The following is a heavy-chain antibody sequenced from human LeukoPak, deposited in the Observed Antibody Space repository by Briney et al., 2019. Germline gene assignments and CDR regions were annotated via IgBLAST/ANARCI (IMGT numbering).Heavy chain of an antibody. CDR1: DESFSGYY. D-gene: IGHD3-10*01. CDR2: IDHSGST. Sequence: PSETLSLTCAVYDESFSGYYSSWIRQPPRKGLEWIGEIDHSGSTNYNPSLQSRVTISVDTSKNQFSLKVSSVSAADTAVYYCARGNRPYGEHEAFDIWGHGTTVTVSP. V-gene: IGHV4-34*01. J-gene: IGHJ3*02. CDR3: ARGNRPYGEHEAFDI.